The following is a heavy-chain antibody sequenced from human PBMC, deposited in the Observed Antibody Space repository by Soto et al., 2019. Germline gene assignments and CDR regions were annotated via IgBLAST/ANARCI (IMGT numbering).Heavy chain of an antibody. CDR3: TTGPPLPTGPSPY. CDR2: IKSKTDGGTT. D-gene: IGHD4-17*01. Sequence: EVQLVESGGGVVKPGGSLRLSCAASGFTFSNAWMNWVRQAPGKGLEWVGRIKSKTDGGTTDYAAPVKGRFTISRDDSKNTLYRQMNSLKTEDTAVYYCTTGPPLPTGPSPYWGQGTMVTVSS. J-gene: IGHJ4*02. CDR1: GFTFSNAW. V-gene: IGHV3-15*07.